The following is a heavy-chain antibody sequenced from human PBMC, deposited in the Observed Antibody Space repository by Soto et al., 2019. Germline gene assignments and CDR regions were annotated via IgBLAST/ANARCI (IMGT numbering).Heavy chain of an antibody. V-gene: IGHV5-51*01. Sequence: GESLKISCKGSGYSFTSYWIGWVRQMPGKGLEWMGIIYPGDSDTRYSPSFQGQVTISVDKSINTAYLQWSSLKASDSAMYYCARVWEMATVAACDYWGRGTLVTVSS. J-gene: IGHJ4*02. CDR2: IYPGDSDT. D-gene: IGHD6-13*01. CDR3: ARVWEMATVAACDY. CDR1: GYSFTSYW.